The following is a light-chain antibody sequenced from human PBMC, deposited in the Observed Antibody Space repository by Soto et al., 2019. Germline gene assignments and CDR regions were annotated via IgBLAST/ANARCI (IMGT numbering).Light chain of an antibody. J-gene: IGKJ5*01. CDR3: HQANSFPLT. CDR2: AAS. Sequence: DIQMTQSPSSVSASVGDRVTITCRASQDISSWLAWYQQKPGKAPKLLIYAASSLQSGVPSRFSGSASGTDFSLNISSLQPEDFATYYCHQANSFPLTCGQGTLLEIK. V-gene: IGKV1-12*01. CDR1: QDISSW.